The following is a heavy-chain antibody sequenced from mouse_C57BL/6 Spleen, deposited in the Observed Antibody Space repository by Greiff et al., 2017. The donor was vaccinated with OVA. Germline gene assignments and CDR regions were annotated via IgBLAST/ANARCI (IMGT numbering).Heavy chain of an antibody. D-gene: IGHD2-3*01. J-gene: IGHJ1*03. CDR1: GFTFSDYY. CDR3: ARWLLRPPTGYFDV. Sequence: DVKLVESEGGLVQPGRSMKLSCTASGFTFSDYYMAWVRQVPEKGLEWVANINYDGSSTYYLDSLKSRFIISRDNAKNILYLQMSSLKSEDTATYYCARWLLRPPTGYFDVWGTGTTVTVSS. CDR2: INYDGSST. V-gene: IGHV5-16*01.